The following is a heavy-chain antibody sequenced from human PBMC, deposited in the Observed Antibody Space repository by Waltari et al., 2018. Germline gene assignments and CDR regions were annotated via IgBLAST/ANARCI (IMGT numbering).Heavy chain of an antibody. CDR1: GYSFNTYW. V-gene: IGHV5-51*01. J-gene: IGHJ4*02. D-gene: IGHD2-2*01. Sequence: EVQLVQSGAEVKKPGESLKISCKGSGYSFNTYWNGWVRPMPGKGLEWIGIIYPGDSDTRYSPSFQGQVTISADKSSSITYLQWSSLKASDTAMYYCARQTTVRASWENLDYWGQGTQVTVSS. CDR3: ARQTTVRASWENLDY. CDR2: IYPGDSDT.